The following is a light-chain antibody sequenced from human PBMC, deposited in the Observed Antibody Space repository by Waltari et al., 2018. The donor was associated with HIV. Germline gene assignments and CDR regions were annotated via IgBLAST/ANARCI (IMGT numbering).Light chain of an antibody. J-gene: IGLJ2*01. CDR2: ANN. Sequence: HSLPTQPPSVSGAPGQRATISCTGISSNIRAGYAVLCYHQVPGTAPKLVIYANNNRASGVPDRFSGSKFGPSASLAITGLQAEDEGTYYCQSYDSGSSGSVFGGGTKLTVL. CDR1: SSNIRAGYA. CDR3: QSYDSGSSGSV. V-gene: IGLV1-40*01.